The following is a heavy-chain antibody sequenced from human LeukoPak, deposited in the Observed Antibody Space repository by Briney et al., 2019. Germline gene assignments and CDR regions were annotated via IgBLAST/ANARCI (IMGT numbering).Heavy chain of an antibody. V-gene: IGHV1-69*01. CDR1: GGTFSSYA. J-gene: IGHJ4*02. CDR2: IIPIFGTA. Sequence: SVKVSCKASGGTFSSYAISWVRQAPGQGLEWMGGIIPIFGTANYAQKFQGRVTITAEESTSTAYMELSSLRSEDTAVYYCASTRSQLVVPAATAFDYWGQGTLVTVSS. D-gene: IGHD2-2*01. CDR3: ASTRSQLVVPAATAFDY.